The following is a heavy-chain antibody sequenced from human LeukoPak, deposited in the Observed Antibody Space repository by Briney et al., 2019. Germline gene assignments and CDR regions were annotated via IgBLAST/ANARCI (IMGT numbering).Heavy chain of an antibody. Sequence: GASVKVSCKASGYTFTSYGISWVRQAPGQGVEWMGWISAYNGNTNYAQKLQGRVTMTTDTSTSTAYMELRSLRSDDTAVYYCARSYSYGYRDIFYFDYWGQGTLVTVPS. CDR1: GYTFTSYG. D-gene: IGHD5-18*01. CDR3: ARSYSYGYRDIFYFDY. CDR2: ISAYNGNT. J-gene: IGHJ4*02. V-gene: IGHV1-18*01.